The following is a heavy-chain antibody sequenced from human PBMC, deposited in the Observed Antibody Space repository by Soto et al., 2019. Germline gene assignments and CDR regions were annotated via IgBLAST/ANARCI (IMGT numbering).Heavy chain of an antibody. CDR2: IRYDGSNI. V-gene: IGHV3-33*01. CDR1: GSIFRGYG. D-gene: IGHD2-15*01. CDR3: ARDGIGGPTFREYLDY. Sequence: QVQLVESGGGVVQPGRSLRLSCAASGSIFRGYGMHWVRQAPGKGLEWVAVIRYDGSNINYADSVMGRFTISRDNSKNTLYLEMNSLRAEDTAVYYCARDGIGGPTFREYLDYWGQGHLVTVSS. J-gene: IGHJ4*02.